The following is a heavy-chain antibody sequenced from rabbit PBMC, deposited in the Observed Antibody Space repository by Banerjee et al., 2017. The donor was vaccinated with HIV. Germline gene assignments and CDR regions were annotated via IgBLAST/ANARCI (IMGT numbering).Heavy chain of an antibody. CDR3: ARAGNGGGGYVDYFNL. J-gene: IGHJ4*01. D-gene: IGHD8-1*01. V-gene: IGHV1S40*01. Sequence: QSLEESGGDLVKPGASLTLTCTASGLSLNSNAMCWVRQAPGKGLEWIACIYAGSSGSTYYANWAKGRFTISKTSSTTVTLQMTSLTTADTATYFCARAGNGGGGYVDYFNLWGQGTLVTVS. CDR1: GLSLNSNA. CDR2: IYAGSSGST.